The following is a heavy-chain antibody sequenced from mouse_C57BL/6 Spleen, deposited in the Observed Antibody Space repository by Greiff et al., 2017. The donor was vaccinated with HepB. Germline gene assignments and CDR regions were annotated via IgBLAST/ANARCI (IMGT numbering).Heavy chain of an antibody. V-gene: IGHV1-15*01. J-gene: IGHJ3*01. Sequence: VKLQESGAELVRSGASVTLSCKASGYTFTDYEMHWVKQTPVHGLEWIGAIDPETGGTAYNQKFKGKAILTADKSSSTAYMELRSLTSEDSAVYYCTSYGSSRFAYWGQGTLVTVSA. CDR2: IDPETGGT. CDR3: TSYGSSRFAY. CDR1: GYTFTDYE. D-gene: IGHD1-1*01.